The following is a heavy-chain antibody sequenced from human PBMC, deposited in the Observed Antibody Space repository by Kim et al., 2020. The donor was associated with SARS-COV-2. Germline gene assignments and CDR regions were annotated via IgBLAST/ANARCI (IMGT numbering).Heavy chain of an antibody. Sequence: SETLSLTCTVSGGPISSSSYYWGWIRQPPGKGLEWIGSIHYSWSTYYNPSLKSRVTISVDTSKNQFSLKLSSVTAADTAVYYCARAHGYYYGMDVWGQGTTVTVSS. CDR3: ARAHGYYYGMDV. J-gene: IGHJ6*02. V-gene: IGHV4-39*07. CDR2: IHYSWST. CDR1: GGPISSSSYY.